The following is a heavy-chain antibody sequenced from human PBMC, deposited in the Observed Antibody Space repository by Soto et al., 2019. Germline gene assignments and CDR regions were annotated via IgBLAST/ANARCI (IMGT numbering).Heavy chain of an antibody. V-gene: IGHV3-30-3*01. CDR1: GFASSTFR. CDR3: ARDPRYSTRWYVDF. Sequence: GGSLRLSCAASGFASSTFRLPWVRQVPGKGLEGLAALSFDGTNQFYADSVKGRFTISRDKSKNTVYLQMDSLRLEDTAVYYCARDPRYSTRWYVDFWGQGTLVTVSS. CDR2: LSFDGTNQ. J-gene: IGHJ4*02. D-gene: IGHD2-2*01.